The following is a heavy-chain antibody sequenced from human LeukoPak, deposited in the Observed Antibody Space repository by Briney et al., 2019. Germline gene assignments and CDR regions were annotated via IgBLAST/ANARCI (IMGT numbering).Heavy chain of an antibody. CDR2: ISSSSSYI. V-gene: IGHV3-21*01. D-gene: IGHD6-19*01. CDR1: GFTFSSYS. J-gene: IGHJ4*02. CDR3: ARDIRLNASGWNVIDY. Sequence: GGSLRLSCAASGFTFSSYSMNWVRQAPWKGLEWVSSISSSSSYIYYADSVKGRFTISRDNAKNSLYLQMNSLRVEDTAVYYCARDIRLNASGWNVIDYWGQGTQVTVSS.